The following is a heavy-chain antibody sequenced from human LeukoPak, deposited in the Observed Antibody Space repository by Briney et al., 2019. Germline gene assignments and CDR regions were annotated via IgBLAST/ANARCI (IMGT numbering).Heavy chain of an antibody. CDR2: IFYSGST. Sequence: SETLSLTCTVSGGSTNNYYWTWIRQPPGKGLEWIAYIFYSGSTNYNPSLKSRVTISVDTSKNQFSLKLNSVTAADTAVYYCARLRGNYFPDYWGQGTLVTVSS. D-gene: IGHD2/OR15-2a*01. V-gene: IGHV4-59*01. CDR3: ARLRGNYFPDY. CDR1: GGSTNNYY. J-gene: IGHJ4*02.